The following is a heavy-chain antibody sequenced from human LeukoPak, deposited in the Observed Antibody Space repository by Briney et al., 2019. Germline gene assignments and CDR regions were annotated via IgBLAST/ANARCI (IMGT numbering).Heavy chain of an antibody. CDR3: ARVLGSSAARGAFDI. J-gene: IGHJ3*02. D-gene: IGHD3-22*01. V-gene: IGHV1-2*04. Sequence: GAPVKVSCKASGYTSTGYYMHWVRQAPGQGLEWMGWINPNSGGTNYAQKFQGWVTMTRDTSISTAYMELSRLRSDDTAVYYCARVLGSSAARGAFDIWGQGTMVTVSS. CDR1: GYTSTGYY. CDR2: INPNSGGT.